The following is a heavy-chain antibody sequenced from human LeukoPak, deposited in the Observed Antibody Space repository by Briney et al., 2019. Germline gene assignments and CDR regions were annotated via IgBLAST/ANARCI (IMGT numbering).Heavy chain of an antibody. CDR3: ARDQGYYDSSGTPFDP. D-gene: IGHD3-22*01. CDR1: GYTLTELS. V-gene: IGHV1-2*02. Sequence: ASVKVSCKVSGYTLTELSMHWVRQAPGQGLEWMGWINPNSGGTNYAQKFQGRVTMTRDTSISTAYMELSRLRSDDTAVYYCARDQGYYDSSGTPFDPWGQGTLVTVSS. CDR2: INPNSGGT. J-gene: IGHJ5*02.